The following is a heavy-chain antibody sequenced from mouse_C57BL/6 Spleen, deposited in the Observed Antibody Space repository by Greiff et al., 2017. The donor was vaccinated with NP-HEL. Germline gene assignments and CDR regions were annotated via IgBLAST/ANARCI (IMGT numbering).Heavy chain of an antibody. D-gene: IGHD4-1*01. CDR3: ARPLTGTAWFAY. Sequence: DVKLQESGGGLVKPGGSLKLSCAASGFTFSDYGMHWVRQAPEKGLEWVAYISSGSSTIYYADTVKGRFTISRDNAKNTLFLQMTSLRSEDTAMYYCARPLTGTAWFAYWGQGTLVTVSA. CDR2: ISSGSSTI. V-gene: IGHV5-17*01. J-gene: IGHJ3*01. CDR1: GFTFSDYG.